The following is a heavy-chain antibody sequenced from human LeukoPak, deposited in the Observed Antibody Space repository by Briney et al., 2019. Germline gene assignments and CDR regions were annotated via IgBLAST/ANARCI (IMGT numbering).Heavy chain of an antibody. Sequence: QTGGSLRLSCAASGFTFSSYAMAWVRQASGKGLAWVSTISGSGVSTYYADSVKGRFTISRDNSKNTLYLQMNSLRAEDTAVYYCAKDLRGIQLKDYWGQGTLVTVSS. D-gene: IGHD1-1*01. CDR3: AKDLRGIQLKDY. J-gene: IGHJ4*02. V-gene: IGHV3-23*01. CDR2: ISGSGVST. CDR1: GFTFSSYA.